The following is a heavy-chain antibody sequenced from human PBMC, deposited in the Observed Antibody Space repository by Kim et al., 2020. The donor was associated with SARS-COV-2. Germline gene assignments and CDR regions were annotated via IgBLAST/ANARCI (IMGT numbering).Heavy chain of an antibody. CDR3: ARDPPSGAVFDY. V-gene: IGHV3-21*01. Sequence: YADSLKGRFTTSRDNAKKSLYQQMDRLRAEDNAVYHCARDPPSGAVFDYWGQGTLVTVSS. J-gene: IGHJ4*02.